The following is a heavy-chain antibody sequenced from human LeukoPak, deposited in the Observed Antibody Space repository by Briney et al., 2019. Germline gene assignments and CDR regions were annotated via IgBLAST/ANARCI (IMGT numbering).Heavy chain of an antibody. Sequence: GESPKISCKGSGYSFTNYWIGWVRQMPGKGLEWMGIIYPGDSDTRYSPSFQGQVTISADKSVTTAYLQWSSLRASDTAMYYCARLSGDGYNTLGYWGQGTLVTVSS. J-gene: IGHJ4*02. CDR3: ARLSGDGYNTLGY. D-gene: IGHD5-24*01. CDR1: GYSFTNYW. V-gene: IGHV5-51*01. CDR2: IYPGDSDT.